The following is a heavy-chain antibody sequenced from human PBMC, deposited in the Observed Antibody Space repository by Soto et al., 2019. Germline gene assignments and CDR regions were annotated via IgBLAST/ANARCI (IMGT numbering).Heavy chain of an antibody. Sequence: SETLSLTCTVSGGSISSGVYYWSWIRQHPGKGLEWIGYIYYSESTYYNPSLKSRVTISVDTSKNQFSLKLSSVTAADTAVYYCARDYYDSSGYYNWFGPWGQGTLVTVSS. V-gene: IGHV4-31*03. CDR3: ARDYYDSSGYYNWFGP. CDR2: IYYSEST. J-gene: IGHJ5*02. D-gene: IGHD3-22*01. CDR1: GGSISSGVYY.